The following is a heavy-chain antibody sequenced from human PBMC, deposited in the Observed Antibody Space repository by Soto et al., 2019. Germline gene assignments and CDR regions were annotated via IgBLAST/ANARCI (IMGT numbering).Heavy chain of an antibody. J-gene: IGHJ4*02. V-gene: IGHV3-7*03. CDR2: INQDGSEK. D-gene: IGHD1-26*01. CDR1: GFTFSSYW. Sequence: EVQLLESGGDLIQPGGSLRLSCAASGFTFSSYWMSWVRQAPGKGLEWVARINQDGSEKYYVDSVKGRFTISRDNAKNSLYLQMNSLRAEDTAVYYCARDYPGGSYYDYWGQGTLVTVSS. CDR3: ARDYPGGSYYDY.